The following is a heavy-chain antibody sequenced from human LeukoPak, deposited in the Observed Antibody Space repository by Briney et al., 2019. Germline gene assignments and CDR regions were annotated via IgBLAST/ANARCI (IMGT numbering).Heavy chain of an antibody. Sequence: SETLSLTCTVSGDSISSYYWSWIRQPPGKGLEWIGYIYYSGSTNYNPSLKSRVTISVDTPKNQLSLKLSSVTAADTAIYYCARNGGSSWYRWFDPWDQGTLVTVSS. CDR3: ARNGGSSWYRWFDP. D-gene: IGHD6-13*01. CDR2: IYYSGST. J-gene: IGHJ5*02. CDR1: GDSISSYY. V-gene: IGHV4-59*01.